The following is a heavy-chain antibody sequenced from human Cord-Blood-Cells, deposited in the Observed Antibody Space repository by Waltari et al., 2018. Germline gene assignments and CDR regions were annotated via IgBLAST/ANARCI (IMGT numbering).Heavy chain of an antibody. D-gene: IGHD3-22*01. CDR3: ARDLYYDSSGYHNWFDP. CDR2: ISSSSSYI. CDR1: GFTFSSYR. J-gene: IGHJ5*02. V-gene: IGHV3-21*01. Sequence: EVQLVESGGVLVKPGGSLRLSCAASGFTFSSYRMNWVRQAPGKGLEWVSSISSSSSYIYYADSVKGRFTISRDNAKNSLYLQMNSLRAEDTAVYYCARDLYYDSSGYHNWFDPWGQGTLVTVSS.